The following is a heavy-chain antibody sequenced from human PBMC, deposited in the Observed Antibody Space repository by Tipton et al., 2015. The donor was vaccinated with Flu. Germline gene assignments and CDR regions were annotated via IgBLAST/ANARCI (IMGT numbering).Heavy chain of an antibody. CDR1: GYTLTSYG. J-gene: IGHJ4*02. Sequence: QLVQSGAEVKKPGASVKVSCKASGYTLTSYGITWVRQAPGQGLEWMGRISAYNGNTNYAQKLQGRVTMTTDTSTNTAYMELRSLRSDDTAVYYCARVKEEWEPEDYWGQGTLVTVSS. CDR3: ARVKEEWEPEDY. D-gene: IGHD1-26*01. V-gene: IGHV1-18*01. CDR2: ISAYNGNT.